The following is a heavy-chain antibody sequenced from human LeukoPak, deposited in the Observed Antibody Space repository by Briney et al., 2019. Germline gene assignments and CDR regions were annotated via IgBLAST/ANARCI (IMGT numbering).Heavy chain of an antibody. D-gene: IGHD3-16*02. J-gene: IGHJ4*02. Sequence: ASVKVSCKASGYTFTSYGISWVRQAPGQGLEWMGWISAYNGNTNYAQKLQGRVTMTTDTSTSTAYMELRSLRSDDTAVYYCARDHAVGRVGLRLGELSTDYWGQGTLVTVSS. CDR1: GYTFTSYG. CDR3: ARDHAVGRVGLRLGELSTDY. CDR2: ISAYNGNT. V-gene: IGHV1-18*01.